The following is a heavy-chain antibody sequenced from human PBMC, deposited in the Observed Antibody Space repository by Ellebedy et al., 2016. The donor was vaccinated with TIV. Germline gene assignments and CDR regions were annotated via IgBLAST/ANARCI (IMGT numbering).Heavy chain of an antibody. V-gene: IGHV3-53*04. J-gene: IGHJ4*02. CDR3: AKGSFPFGDKSERIYSFQY. D-gene: IGHD3-10*01. CDR1: GFIVSTNH. CDR2: GYT. Sequence: GESLKISCTASGFIVSTNHMSWVRQAPGKGLEWVGGYTNYADSVKGRFTISTHNSRNTLYLQMTNLRTEDTAVYYCAKGSFPFGDKSERIYSFQYWGQGTLATVSS.